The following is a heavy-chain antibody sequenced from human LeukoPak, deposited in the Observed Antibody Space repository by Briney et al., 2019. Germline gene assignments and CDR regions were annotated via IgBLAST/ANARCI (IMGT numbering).Heavy chain of an antibody. CDR1: GGSINFYY. J-gene: IGHJ4*02. V-gene: IGHV4-4*07. D-gene: IGHD3-3*01. CDR2: IYSGGNT. CDR3: ARDSRYFDFWSGYVDY. Sequence: SETLSLTCTVSGGSINFYYWAWIRQSAGKGLEWIGPIYSGGNTNYNPSLKSRATLSIHTSKNQFSLMLTSVTAADTAVYYCARDSRYFDFWSGYVDYWGQGFLVTVSS.